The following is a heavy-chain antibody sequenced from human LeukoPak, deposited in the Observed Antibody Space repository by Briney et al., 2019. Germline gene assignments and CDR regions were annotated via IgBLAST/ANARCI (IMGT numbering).Heavy chain of an antibody. D-gene: IGHD3-22*01. V-gene: IGHV4-30-4*01. J-gene: IGHJ5*02. CDR1: GGSISSGDYY. CDR2: IYYSGST. CDR3: ARAYYYDSSGYYFEGFDP. Sequence: PSETLSLTCTVSGGSISSGDYYWSWIRQPPGKGLEWIGYIYYSGSTYYNPSLKSRVTISVDTSKNQFSLKLSSVTAADTAVYYCARAYYYDSSGYYFEGFDPWGQGTLVTVSS.